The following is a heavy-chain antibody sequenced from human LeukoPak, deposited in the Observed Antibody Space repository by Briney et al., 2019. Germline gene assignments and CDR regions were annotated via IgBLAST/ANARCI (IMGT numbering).Heavy chain of an antibody. V-gene: IGHV1-24*01. J-gene: IGHJ3*02. CDR1: GYTLTELS. CDR2: FDPEDGET. CDR3: ATDRIAAAALYAFDI. D-gene: IGHD6-13*01. Sequence: ASVKVSCKVSGYTLTELSMHWVRQAPGKGLEWMGGFDPEDGETIYAQKFQGRVTMTEDTSTDTAYMELSSLRSEDPAVYYCATDRIAAAALYAFDIWGQGTMVTVSS.